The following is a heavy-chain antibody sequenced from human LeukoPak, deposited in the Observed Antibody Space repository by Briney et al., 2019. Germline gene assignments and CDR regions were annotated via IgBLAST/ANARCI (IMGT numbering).Heavy chain of an antibody. J-gene: IGHJ4*02. Sequence: PGGSLRLSCAASGFTSNNYAIHWVRQAPGKGLDWVAVISYDGSSKYYADSLKGRFTISRDNTKNTLYLQMNSLRAEDTAVYYCAKDRISFDYWGQGTLVTVSS. CDR1: GFTSNNYA. CDR3: AKDRISFDY. V-gene: IGHV3-30*04. D-gene: IGHD3-3*01. CDR2: ISYDGSSK.